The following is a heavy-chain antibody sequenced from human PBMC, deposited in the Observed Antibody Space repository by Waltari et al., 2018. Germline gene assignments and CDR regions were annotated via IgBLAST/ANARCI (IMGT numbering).Heavy chain of an antibody. D-gene: IGHD5-12*01. Sequence: QVQLVQSGAEVKKPGSSVKVSCKASEGTFSSYAISWVRQAPGEGLEWMGGIIPRFGTANYAQKCQGRVRMTADESTRTAYMELSSLGPEDTAVYYCARDSGYDPAGMDVWGQGTTVTVSS. V-gene: IGHV1-69*12. CDR1: EGTFSSYA. J-gene: IGHJ6*02. CDR2: IIPRFGTA. CDR3: ARDSGYDPAGMDV.